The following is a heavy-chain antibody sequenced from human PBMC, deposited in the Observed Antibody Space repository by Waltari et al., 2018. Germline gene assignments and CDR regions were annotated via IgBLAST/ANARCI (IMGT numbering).Heavy chain of an antibody. Sequence: QVQLQESGPGLVKPSETLSLTCTVSGGSIRRNRYYWGWIRQPPGKGLEWIGSMYYSGITNYNPSLKSRLTISVDTSKNQFSLKLSSVTAADTAVYFCATSPGPGYSSGFVYFDYWGQGTLATVSS. CDR2: MYYSGIT. CDR1: GGSIRRNRYY. CDR3: ATSPGPGYSSGFVYFDY. D-gene: IGHD6-19*01. V-gene: IGHV4-39*01. J-gene: IGHJ4*02.